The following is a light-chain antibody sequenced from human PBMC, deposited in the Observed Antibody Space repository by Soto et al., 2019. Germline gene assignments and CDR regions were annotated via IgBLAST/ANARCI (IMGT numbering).Light chain of an antibody. V-gene: IGKV3-11*01. CDR2: DAS. CDR1: QSVSTY. Sequence: EIVLTQSPATPSLSPGERATLSCRASQSVSTYLAWYQQKPGQAPRLLIYDASNRATGIPARFSGSGSGTDFTLTISSPEPEDFAVYYCQQRSNWPPITFGQGTRLEIK. CDR3: QQRSNWPPIT. J-gene: IGKJ5*01.